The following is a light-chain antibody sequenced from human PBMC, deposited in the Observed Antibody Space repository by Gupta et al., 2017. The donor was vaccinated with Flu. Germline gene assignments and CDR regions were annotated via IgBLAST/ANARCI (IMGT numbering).Light chain of an antibody. J-gene: IGKJ4*01. Sequence: PGERATLSCRASQSVSSNLAWYQQKPGQAPRLLIYGASTRATGIPARFSGSGSGTEFTLTISSLQSEDFALYYCQQYNNWPLFGGGTKVEIK. CDR3: QQYNNWPL. CDR2: GAS. CDR1: QSVSSN. V-gene: IGKV3-15*01.